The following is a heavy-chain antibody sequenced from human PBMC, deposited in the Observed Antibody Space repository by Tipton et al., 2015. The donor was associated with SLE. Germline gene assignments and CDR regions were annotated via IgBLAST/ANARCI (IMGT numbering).Heavy chain of an antibody. D-gene: IGHD3-16*01. Sequence: TLSLTCTVSGGSISSSSYYWGWIRQPPGKGLEWIGSIYYSGSTYYNPSLKGRISISVYTSINQISLNLSSVTAADTAVYYCTGEWQQVVGVAYWGLGALVTVSS. CDR3: TGEWQQVVGVAY. V-gene: IGHV4-39*07. J-gene: IGHJ4*02. CDR2: IYYSGST. CDR1: GGSISSSSYY.